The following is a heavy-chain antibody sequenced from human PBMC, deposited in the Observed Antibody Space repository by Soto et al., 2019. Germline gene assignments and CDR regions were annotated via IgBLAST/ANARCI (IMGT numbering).Heavy chain of an antibody. V-gene: IGHV4-31*03. CDR2: IYYSGST. CDR3: ARSRITIFGVAPGIYYFDY. Sequence: PSETLSLTCTVSGGSISSGGYYWSWIRQHPGKGLEWIGYIYYSGSTYYNPSLKSRVTISVDTSKNQFSLKLSSVTAADTAVYYCARSRITIFGVAPGIYYFDYWGQGTLVTVSS. D-gene: IGHD3-3*01. CDR1: GGSISSGGYY. J-gene: IGHJ4*02.